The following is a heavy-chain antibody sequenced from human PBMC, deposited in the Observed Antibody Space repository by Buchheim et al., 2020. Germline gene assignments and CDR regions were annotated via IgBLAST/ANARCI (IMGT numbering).Heavy chain of an antibody. D-gene: IGHD3-3*01. CDR2: ISDST. V-gene: IGHV3-23*04. Sequence: EVHLVESGGDLVQPGGSLRLSCAASGFTFSNYAMSWVRQAPGKGLEWVSAISDSTYYADSVKGRFTISRDNSKNTLYLQLSSLRAEDRAVYYCAKGWGIFGVVIAAWGQGTL. CDR1: GFTFSNYA. CDR3: AKGWGIFGVVIAA. J-gene: IGHJ5*02.